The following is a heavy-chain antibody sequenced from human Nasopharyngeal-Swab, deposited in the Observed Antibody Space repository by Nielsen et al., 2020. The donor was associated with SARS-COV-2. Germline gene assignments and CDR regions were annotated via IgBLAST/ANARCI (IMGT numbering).Heavy chain of an antibody. V-gene: IGHV3-33*01. CDR1: GFTFSSYG. CDR3: ARGYCSSGSCYAKHYGMDV. J-gene: IGHJ6*02. Sequence: GESLKISYAASGFTFSSYGMHWVRQAPGKGPEWVAVIWYDGSNKYYADSVKGRFTISRDNSKNTLYLQMNSLRAEDTAVYYCARGYCSSGSCYAKHYGMDVWGQGTTVTVSS. D-gene: IGHD2-15*01. CDR2: IWYDGSNK.